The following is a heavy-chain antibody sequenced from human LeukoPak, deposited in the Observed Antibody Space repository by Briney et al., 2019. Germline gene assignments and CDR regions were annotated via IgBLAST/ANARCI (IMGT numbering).Heavy chain of an antibody. CDR2: IIPVFDTA. Sequence: GASVKVSCKASGGTFSTYAISWVRQAPGQGLEWMGRIIPVFDTANYAQKFQGRVTITTDESTSTAYMELSSLRSEDTAVYYCAKDPQGWNLYYFDYWGQGTLVTVSS. CDR1: GGTFSTYA. V-gene: IGHV1-69*05. CDR3: AKDPQGWNLYYFDY. D-gene: IGHD1-1*01. J-gene: IGHJ4*02.